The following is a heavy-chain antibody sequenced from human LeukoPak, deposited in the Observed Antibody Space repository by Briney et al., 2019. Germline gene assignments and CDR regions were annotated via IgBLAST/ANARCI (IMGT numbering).Heavy chain of an antibody. J-gene: IGHJ4*02. D-gene: IGHD7-27*01. CDR1: GVTVSSNY. CDR2: IYSGGST. V-gene: IGHV3-53*01. Sequence: GGSLRLPCAASGVTVSSNYMSWVRQAPGKGLEWVSVIYSGGSTYYADSVKGRFTISRDNSKNTLYLQMNSLRAEDTAVYYCARDLGNLPFDYWGQGTLVTVSS. CDR3: ARDLGNLPFDY.